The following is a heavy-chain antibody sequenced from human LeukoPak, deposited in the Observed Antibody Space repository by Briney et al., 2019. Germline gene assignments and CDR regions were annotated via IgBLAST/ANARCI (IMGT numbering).Heavy chain of an antibody. J-gene: IGHJ6*03. CDR2: ISSSGSTI. CDR3: ARDHYDSYYMDV. Sequence: GGSLRLSCAASGFTFSSYWMSWVRQAAGKGLEWVSYISSSGSTIYYADSVKGRFTISRDNAKNSLYLQMNSLRAEDTAVYYCARDHYDSYYMDVWGKGTTVTVSS. V-gene: IGHV3-48*04. D-gene: IGHD3-16*01. CDR1: GFTFSSYW.